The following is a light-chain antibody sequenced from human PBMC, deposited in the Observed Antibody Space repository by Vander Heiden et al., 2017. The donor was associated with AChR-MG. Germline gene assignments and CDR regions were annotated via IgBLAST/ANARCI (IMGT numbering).Light chain of an antibody. V-gene: IGLV1-44*01. J-gene: IGLJ3*02. Sequence: QSALTQPPSASGTPGQRVTISCSGGSSNIGRNTANWHQQLPGTAPKLLIYNNNQRPSGVPDRFSGSKSGTSASLAISGLQSEDEADYYCAAWDGSLNAWVFGGGTKLTVL. CDR1: SSNIGRNT. CDR3: AAWDGSLNAWV. CDR2: NNN.